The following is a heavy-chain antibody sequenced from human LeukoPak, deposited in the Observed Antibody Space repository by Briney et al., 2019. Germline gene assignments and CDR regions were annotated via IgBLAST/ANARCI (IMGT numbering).Heavy chain of an antibody. J-gene: IGHJ5*02. CDR2: ISAYNGNT. D-gene: IGHD2-2*01. CDR1: GYTFTSYG. CDR3: ARDRYCSSTSCYRGRFDP. V-gene: IGHV1-18*04. Sequence: APVRVSCKASGYTFTSYGISWVRQAPGQGPEWMGWISAYNGNTNYAQKLQGRVTMTTDTSTSTDYMELRSLRSDDTAVYYCARDRYCSSTSCYRGRFDPWGQGTLVTVSS.